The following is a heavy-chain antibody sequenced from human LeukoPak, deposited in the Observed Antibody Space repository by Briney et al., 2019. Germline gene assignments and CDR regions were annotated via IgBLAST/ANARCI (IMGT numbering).Heavy chain of an antibody. CDR3: AKGHPFTIPRSSGWYSAPQLH. Sequence: PGGSLRLSCTASGFTFTSYTMNWVRQAPGEGLEWVSSISSGSSNIYYADSLKGRFTISRDNAKNSLYLQMNSLRAEDTAVYYCAKGHPFTIPRSSGWYSAPQLHWGQGTLVTVSS. CDR1: GFTFTSYT. J-gene: IGHJ4*02. CDR2: ISSGSSNI. D-gene: IGHD6-19*01. V-gene: IGHV3-21*04.